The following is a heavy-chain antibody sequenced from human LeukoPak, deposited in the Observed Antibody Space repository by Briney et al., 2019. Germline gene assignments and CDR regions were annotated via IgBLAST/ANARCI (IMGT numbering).Heavy chain of an antibody. D-gene: IGHD3-22*01. CDR1: GGSIGTYY. V-gene: IGHV4-59*01. Sequence: SETLSLTCAVSGGSIGTYYWSWIRQPPGKGLEWIGYIYYSGITNYNPSLKSRVTISVDTSKNQFSLKLTSVTAADTAFYFCARSYDTSGYFHAFDIWGQGTMVTVSS. J-gene: IGHJ3*02. CDR2: IYYSGIT. CDR3: ARSYDTSGYFHAFDI.